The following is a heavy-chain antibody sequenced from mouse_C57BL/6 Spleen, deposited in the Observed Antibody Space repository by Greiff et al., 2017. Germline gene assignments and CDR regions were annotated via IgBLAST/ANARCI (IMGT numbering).Heavy chain of an antibody. Sequence: QQSCKASGYTFTSYWMHWVKQRPGRGLEWIGRIDPNSGGTKYNEKFKSKATLTVDKPSSTAYMQLSSLTSEDSAVYYCARITTVVATDYYAMDYWGQGTSVTVSS. D-gene: IGHD1-1*01. J-gene: IGHJ4*01. CDR1: GYTFTSYW. V-gene: IGHV1-72*01. CDR3: ARITTVVATDYYAMDY. CDR2: IDPNSGGT.